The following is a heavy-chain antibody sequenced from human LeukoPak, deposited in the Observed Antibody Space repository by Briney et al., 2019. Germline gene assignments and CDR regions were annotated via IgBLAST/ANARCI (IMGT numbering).Heavy chain of an antibody. V-gene: IGHV1-46*01. Sequence: ASVTVSCKASGYTFINHWMHWVRQAPGQGLEWVGLINPTGTTTLYAQKFQGRITLTRDMSATTDYMELSSLTSEDTAVYYCARGATRSFDNWGQGTLVTVSS. CDR1: GYTFINHW. J-gene: IGHJ4*02. CDR3: ARGATRSFDN. CDR2: INPTGTTT.